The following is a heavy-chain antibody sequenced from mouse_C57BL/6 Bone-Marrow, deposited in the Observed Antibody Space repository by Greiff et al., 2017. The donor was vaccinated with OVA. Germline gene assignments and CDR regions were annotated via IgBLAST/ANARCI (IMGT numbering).Heavy chain of an antibody. J-gene: IGHJ2*01. V-gene: IGHV1-7*01. Sequence: VQLQQSGAELAKPGASVKLSCKASGYTFTSYWMHWVKQRPGQGLEWIGYINPSSGYTKSNQKFKDKATLTADKSSSTAFMQLSSLTYEYSAYYYCASPTVVARCDYWGQGTTLTVSS. CDR1: GYTFTSYW. D-gene: IGHD1-1*01. CDR3: ASPTVVARCDY. CDR2: INPSSGYT.